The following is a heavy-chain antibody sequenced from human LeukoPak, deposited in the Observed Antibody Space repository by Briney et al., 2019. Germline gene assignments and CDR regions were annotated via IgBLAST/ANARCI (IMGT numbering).Heavy chain of an antibody. J-gene: IGHJ4*02. V-gene: IGHV3-30*02. CDR1: GFTFSSYG. Sequence: GGSLRLSCAASGFTFSSYGMHWVRQAPGKGLEWVAFIRYDGSNKYYGDSVKGRFTISRDNSKNTLYLQMNSLRSEDTAVYYCAKDKLVGATRSYFHYWGQGTLVTVSS. CDR2: IRYDGSNK. D-gene: IGHD1-26*01. CDR3: AKDKLVGATRSYFHY.